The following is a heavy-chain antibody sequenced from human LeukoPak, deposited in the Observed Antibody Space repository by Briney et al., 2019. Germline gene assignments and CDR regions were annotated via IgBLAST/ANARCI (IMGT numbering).Heavy chain of an antibody. D-gene: IGHD1-1*01. CDR2: INTEGSTT. J-gene: IGHJ4*02. CDR1: GFTFSSYW. Sequence: GGSLRLSCAASGFTFSSYWMNWVRQAPGKGLVWVSRINTEGSTTTYADSVKGRFTISRDNAKNTLYLRMNSLRAEDTAVYYCARGTASSGLDYWGQGTLVTVSS. V-gene: IGHV3-74*01. CDR3: ARGTASSGLDY.